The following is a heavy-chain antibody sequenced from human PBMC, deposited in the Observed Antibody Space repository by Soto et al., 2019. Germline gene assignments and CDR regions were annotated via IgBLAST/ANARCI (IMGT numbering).Heavy chain of an antibody. Sequence: PSETLSLTCAVSGGSISSGGYTWSWIRQPPGKGLEWIGYIYHTGRTYYNPSLKSRVTISVDKSKNQFSLKLNSVTAADTAVYYCARGDFYDSSGLDPWGQGTLVTVSS. V-gene: IGHV4-30-2*01. J-gene: IGHJ5*02. D-gene: IGHD3-22*01. CDR3: ARGDFYDSSGLDP. CDR1: GGSISSGGYT. CDR2: IYHTGRT.